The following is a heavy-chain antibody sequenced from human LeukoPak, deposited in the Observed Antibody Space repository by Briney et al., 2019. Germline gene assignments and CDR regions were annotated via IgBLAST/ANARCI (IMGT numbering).Heavy chain of an antibody. CDR3: VKEGYDILTGYYREGYYYYYMDV. V-gene: IGHV3-30*02. Sequence: GGSLRLSCTASGFSFDDYAISWVRQAPGKGLEWVAFIRYDGSNKYYADSVKGRFTISRDNSKNTLYLQMNSLRAEDTAVYYCVKEGYDILTGYYREGYYYYYMDVWGKGTTVTISS. CDR2: IRYDGSNK. D-gene: IGHD3-9*01. CDR1: GFSFDDYA. J-gene: IGHJ6*03.